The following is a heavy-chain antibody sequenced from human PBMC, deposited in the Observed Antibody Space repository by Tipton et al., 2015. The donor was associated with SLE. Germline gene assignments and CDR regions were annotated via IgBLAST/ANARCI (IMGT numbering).Heavy chain of an antibody. J-gene: IGHJ3*02. CDR3: ARTLDALDI. Sequence: TLSLTCTVSGVSISSASYYWNWIRQPAGKGLEWIGRAYTTGSPYYNPSLESRVAISMDTSKNQFSLKLTAVTAADTAVYYCARTLDALDIWGQGTMVTVS. V-gene: IGHV4-61*02. CDR1: GVSISSASYY. CDR2: AYTTGSP.